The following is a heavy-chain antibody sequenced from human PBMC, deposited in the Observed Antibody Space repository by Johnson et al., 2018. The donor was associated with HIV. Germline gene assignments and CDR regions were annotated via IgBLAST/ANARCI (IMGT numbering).Heavy chain of an antibody. V-gene: IGHV3-30-3*01. CDR2: ISHDGSNK. J-gene: IGHJ3*02. Sequence: QVQLVESGGGLVKPGGSLRLSCAASRFTFSNYALHWVRQAPGMGLEWVAVISHDGSNKYYADSVKGRFTISRDNSENTLYLQMNSLRAEDTAVYYCAILTDRISAFDIWGQGTMVTVSS. CDR3: AILTDRISAFDI. D-gene: IGHD1-14*01. CDR1: RFTFSNYA.